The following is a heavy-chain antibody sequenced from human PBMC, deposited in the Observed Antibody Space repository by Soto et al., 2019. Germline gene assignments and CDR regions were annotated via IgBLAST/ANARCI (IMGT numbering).Heavy chain of an antibody. CDR1: GGTFSSYA. V-gene: IGHV1-69*12. CDR2: IIPIFGTA. D-gene: IGHD2-21*02. Sequence: QVQLVQSGAEVKKPGSSVKVSCKASGGTFSSYAISWVRQAPGQGLEWMGGIIPIFGTANYAQKFQGRVTIXXDXSXITAYMELSSLRSEDTAVYYCARGVVVTADTYGMDVWGQGTTVTVSS. J-gene: IGHJ6*02. CDR3: ARGVVVTADTYGMDV.